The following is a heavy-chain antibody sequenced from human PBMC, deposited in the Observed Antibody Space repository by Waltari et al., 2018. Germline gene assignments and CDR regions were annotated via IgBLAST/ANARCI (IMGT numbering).Heavy chain of an antibody. Sequence: QVQLVQSGAEVKKPGASVKVSCKASGYTFTSYGISWGRQAPGQGLEWMGWISAYNGNTNYAQKLQGRVTMTTDTSTSTAYMELRSRRSDDTAVYYCATWDSGSYYGGGYFDYWGQGTLVTVSS. CDR1: GYTFTSYG. D-gene: IGHD1-26*01. V-gene: IGHV1-18*01. CDR3: ATWDSGSYYGGGYFDY. CDR2: ISAYNGNT. J-gene: IGHJ4*02.